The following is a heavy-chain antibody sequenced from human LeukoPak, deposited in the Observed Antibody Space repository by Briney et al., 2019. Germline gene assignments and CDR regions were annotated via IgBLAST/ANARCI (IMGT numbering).Heavy chain of an antibody. Sequence: SETLSLTCTVSGGSISSSSYYWGWIRQPPGKGLEWIGSIYYSGSTYYNPSLKSRVTISVDTSKNQFSLKLSSVTAADTAVYYCARDDRYRGSSQGDYWGQGTLVTVSS. J-gene: IGHJ4*02. CDR3: ARDDRYRGSSQGDY. V-gene: IGHV4-39*07. CDR2: IYYSGST. CDR1: GGSISSSSYY. D-gene: IGHD6-6*01.